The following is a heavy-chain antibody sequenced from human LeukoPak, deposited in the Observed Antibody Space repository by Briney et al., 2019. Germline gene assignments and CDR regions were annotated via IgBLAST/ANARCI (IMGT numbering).Heavy chain of an antibody. CDR2: IHWNSGTM. J-gene: IGHJ4*02. D-gene: IGHD3-9*01. CDR1: GFTFGYYA. Sequence: GGSLRLSCAASGFTFGYYAIHWVRQAPGKGLEWVSGIHWNSGTMGYADSVKGRFTISRYNAKNSLYLQMNSLRPEDTALYYCAKSPSRSGWDKYDYWGQGTLVAVSS. V-gene: IGHV3-9*01. CDR3: AKSPSRSGWDKYDY.